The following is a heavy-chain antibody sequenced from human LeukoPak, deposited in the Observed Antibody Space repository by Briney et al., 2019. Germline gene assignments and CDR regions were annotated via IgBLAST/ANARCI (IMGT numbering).Heavy chain of an antibody. CDR1: GGSISSGGYY. CDR3: ARIGDTGGYFNY. J-gene: IGHJ4*02. Sequence: SETLSLTCTVSGGSISSGGYYWSWIRQHPGKGLEWIGYIYYSGSTYYNPSLKSRVTISVDTSKNQFSLRLSSVTAADTAVYYCARIGDTGGYFNYWGQGTLVTVSS. CDR2: IYYSGST. D-gene: IGHD2-8*02. V-gene: IGHV4-31*03.